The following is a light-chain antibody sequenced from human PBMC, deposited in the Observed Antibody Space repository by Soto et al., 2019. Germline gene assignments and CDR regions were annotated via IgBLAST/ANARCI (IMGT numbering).Light chain of an antibody. V-gene: IGKV1-5*01. CDR1: QSISSW. CDR2: DAS. CDR3: QQHNSYPRT. Sequence: DIQMTQSPSTLSASVGDRVTITCRDSQSISSWLAWYQQKPGKAPKLLIYDASSLESGVPSRFSGSGSGTEFTLTITSLQPDDFATYYCQQHNSYPRTFGQGTRVEIK. J-gene: IGKJ1*01.